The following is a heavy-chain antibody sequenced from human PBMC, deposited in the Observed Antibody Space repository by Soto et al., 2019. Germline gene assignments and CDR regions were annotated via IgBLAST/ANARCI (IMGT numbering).Heavy chain of an antibody. J-gene: IGHJ5*02. Sequence: SETLSLTCTVSGGSISSGGYYWSWIRQHPGKGLEWIGYIYYSGSSYYNPSLKSRVTISVDTSKNQFSLKLSSVTAADTAVYYRARAFGGWFDPWGQGTLVTVSS. V-gene: IGHV4-31*03. CDR2: IYYSGSS. CDR3: ARAFGGWFDP. CDR1: GGSISSGGYY. D-gene: IGHD3-10*01.